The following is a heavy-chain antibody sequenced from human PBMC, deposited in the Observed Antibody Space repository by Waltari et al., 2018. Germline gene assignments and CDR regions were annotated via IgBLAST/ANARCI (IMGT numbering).Heavy chain of an antibody. CDR2: INDNAGST. D-gene: IGHD6-6*01. J-gene: IGHJ4*02. CDR3: AKEMTPYSSSSDFDS. CDR1: GFNFRAYA. Sequence: EVQLLESGGGLERPGGSLRLSCTASGFNFRAYAMSWGRQAPGKGLEWVSEINDNAGSTYYAASVKGRFTISRDNSRNTLYLQMNSLRAEDTAIYYCAKEMTPYSSSSDFDSWGQGTLVTVSS. V-gene: IGHV3-23*01.